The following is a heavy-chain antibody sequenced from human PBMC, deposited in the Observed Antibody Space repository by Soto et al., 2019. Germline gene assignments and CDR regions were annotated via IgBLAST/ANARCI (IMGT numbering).Heavy chain of an antibody. Sequence: VQLVQSGAEVKKPGSSVKVSCKAPGGTFSSYAISWVRQAPGQGLEWMGGIIPIFGTAKYAQKFQGRVTITADESKSTGYMELSSLRSEDTAVYYCARSQGGSSSLDIYYYYYYGMDVWGQGTTVTVSS. J-gene: IGHJ6*02. V-gene: IGHV1-69*01. CDR3: ARSQGGSSSLDIYYYYYYGMDV. D-gene: IGHD2-15*01. CDR2: IIPIFGTA. CDR1: GGTFSSYA.